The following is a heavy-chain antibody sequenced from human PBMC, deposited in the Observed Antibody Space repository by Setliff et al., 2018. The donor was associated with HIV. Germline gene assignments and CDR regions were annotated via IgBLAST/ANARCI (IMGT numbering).Heavy chain of an antibody. CDR2: IIPVFGTT. V-gene: IGHV1-69*13. Sequence: SVKVSCKASGGTFSSFAINWVRQAPGQWLEWVGGIIPVFGTTSYGHHFQGRVAITADASTSTAYLDLYSLRSEDTAVYYCARDHHSGSDWSRLGAFDIWGQGTVVTVSS. D-gene: IGHD1-26*01. CDR1: GGTFSSFA. J-gene: IGHJ3*02. CDR3: ARDHHSGSDWSRLGAFDI.